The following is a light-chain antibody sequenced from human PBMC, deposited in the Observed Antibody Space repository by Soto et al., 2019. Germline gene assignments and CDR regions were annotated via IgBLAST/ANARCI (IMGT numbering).Light chain of an antibody. J-gene: IGKJ4*01. Sequence: DIVMTQSPDSLAVSLGERATIICKSSQSVLYSSNNKNYLAWYQQKPGQPPKLLIYWASTRESGVPDRFSGSGSGTDFTLTISSLQAEDVAVYYCQQYYSTPRTFGGGTKVDIK. CDR2: WAS. CDR1: QSVLYSSNNKNY. V-gene: IGKV4-1*01. CDR3: QQYYSTPRT.